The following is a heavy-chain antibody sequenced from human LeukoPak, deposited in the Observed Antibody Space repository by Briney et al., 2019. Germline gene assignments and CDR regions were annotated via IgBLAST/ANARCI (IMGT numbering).Heavy chain of an antibody. Sequence: ASVKVSCKASGYTFTGYYMHWVRQAPGQGLEWMGWINPNSGGTNYAQKFQGRVTMTRDTSISTAYMELSSLRSEDTAVYYCARADSSGYLFDYWGQGTLVTVSS. CDR2: INPNSGGT. CDR1: GYTFTGYY. D-gene: IGHD3-22*01. J-gene: IGHJ4*02. V-gene: IGHV1-2*02. CDR3: ARADSSGYLFDY.